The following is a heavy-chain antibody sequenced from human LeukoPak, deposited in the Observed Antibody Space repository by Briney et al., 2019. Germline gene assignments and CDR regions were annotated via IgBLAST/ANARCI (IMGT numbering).Heavy chain of an antibody. V-gene: IGHV3-23*01. CDR3: ARARWELLPPDFDY. CDR2: ISGSGGST. J-gene: IGHJ4*02. CDR1: GFTFSSYA. D-gene: IGHD1-26*01. Sequence: GASLRLSCAASGFTFSSYAMSWVRQAPGKGLEWVSAISGSGGSTYCADSVKGRFTISRDNSKNTLYLQMNSLRAEDTAVYYCARARWELLPPDFDYWGQGTLVTVSS.